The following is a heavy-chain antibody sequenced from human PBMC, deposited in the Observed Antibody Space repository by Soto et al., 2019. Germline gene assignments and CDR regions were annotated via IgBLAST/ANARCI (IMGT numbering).Heavy chain of an antibody. D-gene: IGHD2-21*02. CDR2: INAGNGNT. J-gene: IGHJ4*02. V-gene: IGHV1-3*01. Sequence: ASVKVSCKASGYTFTSYAMHWVRQAPGQRLEWMGWINAGNGNTKYSQKFQGRVTITRDTSASTAYMELSSLRSENTAVYYCARSIVVVTALDYWGQGTLVTVSS. CDR3: ARSIVVVTALDY. CDR1: GYTFTSYA.